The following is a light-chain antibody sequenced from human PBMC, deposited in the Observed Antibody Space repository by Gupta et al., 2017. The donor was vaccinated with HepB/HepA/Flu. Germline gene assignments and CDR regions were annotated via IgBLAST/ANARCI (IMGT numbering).Light chain of an antibody. V-gene: IGKV3-20*01. J-gene: IGKJ4*01. Sequence: LAWYQQKPGQAPRLLIYRASSRATGISDRFSSSGSGTDFTLTISRLEPEDFAVYFCQQYGSSPLTFGGGTKVEIK. CDR2: RAS. CDR3: QQYGSSPLT.